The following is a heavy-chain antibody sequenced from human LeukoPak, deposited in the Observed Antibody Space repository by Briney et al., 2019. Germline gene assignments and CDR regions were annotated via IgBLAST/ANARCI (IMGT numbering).Heavy chain of an antibody. CDR2: IDSDGSST. CDR3: TRTTAGPFWFDP. CDR1: GFTFSSHW. V-gene: IGHV3-74*01. Sequence: GGSLRLSCAASGFTFSSHWMHWVRQAPGKGLVWVSRIDSDGSSTRYADSVKGRFTISRDNAKNTLYLQMNSLRAEDTAVYYCTRTTAGPFWFDPWGQGTLVTVSS. J-gene: IGHJ5*02. D-gene: IGHD6-13*01.